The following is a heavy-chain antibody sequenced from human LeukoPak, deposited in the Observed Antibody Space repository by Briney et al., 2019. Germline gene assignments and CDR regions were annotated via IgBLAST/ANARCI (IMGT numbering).Heavy chain of an antibody. CDR2: ISSSSSTI. CDR3: AREGTTVTYYGGRYYYYGMDV. D-gene: IGHD4-17*01. V-gene: IGHV3-48*04. CDR1: GFTFSKYS. J-gene: IGHJ6*02. Sequence: PGGSLRLSCAASGFTFSKYSMNWVRQAPGKGLEWVSYISSSSSTIYYADSVKGRFTISRDNAKNSLYLQMNSLRAEDTAVYYCAREGTTVTYYGGRYYYYGMDVWGQGTTVTASS.